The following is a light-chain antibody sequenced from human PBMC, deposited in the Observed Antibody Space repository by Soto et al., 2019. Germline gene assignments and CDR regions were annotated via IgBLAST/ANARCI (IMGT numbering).Light chain of an antibody. V-gene: IGLV1-44*01. CDR3: VAWDDSLNGPV. J-gene: IGLJ2*01. Sequence: QSVLTQPPSASGTPGQRVTISCSGSSSNIGSNTVNWYQQLPGTAPKLLIYSNNRRPSRVPDRFSGSKSGTSASLAISGLQPEDEADYYCVAWDDSLNGPVFGGGTKLTVL. CDR2: SNN. CDR1: SSNIGSNT.